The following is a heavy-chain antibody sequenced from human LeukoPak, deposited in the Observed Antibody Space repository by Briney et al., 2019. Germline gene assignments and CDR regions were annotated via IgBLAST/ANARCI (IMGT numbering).Heavy chain of an antibody. D-gene: IGHD6-19*01. CDR1: GGSISSSSYY. Sequence: PSETLSLTRTVSGGSISSSSYYWGWIRQPPGKGLEWIGSIYYGGSTYYNPSLKSRVTISVDTSKNQFSLKLSSVTAADTAVYYCARVEYSSGWFKGDYRHNYYYYGMDVWGQGTTVTVSS. CDR2: IYYGGST. J-gene: IGHJ6*02. CDR3: ARVEYSSGWFKGDYRHNYYYYGMDV. V-gene: IGHV4-39*01.